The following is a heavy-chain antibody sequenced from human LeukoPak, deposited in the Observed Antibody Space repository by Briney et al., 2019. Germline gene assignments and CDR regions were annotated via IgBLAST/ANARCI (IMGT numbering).Heavy chain of an antibody. CDR2: ISSSGSTI. D-gene: IGHD3-9*01. V-gene: IGHV3-48*03. J-gene: IGHJ4*02. Sequence: PGGSLRLSCAASGFTFSSYEMNWVRQAPGKGLEWVSYISSSGSTIYYADSVKGRFTISRDNAKNSLYLQMNSLRAEDTAVYYCARDLGYYDILTGLDYWGQGTLVTVSS. CDR1: GFTFSSYE. CDR3: ARDLGYYDILTGLDY.